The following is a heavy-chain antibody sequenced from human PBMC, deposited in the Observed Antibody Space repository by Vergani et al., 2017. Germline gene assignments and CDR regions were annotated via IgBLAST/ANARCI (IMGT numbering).Heavy chain of an antibody. CDR2: ISSSSSYI. V-gene: IGHV3-21*01. CDR3: ARDASGLLSY. CDR1: GFTFSNYN. D-gene: IGHD3-10*01. J-gene: IGHJ4*02. Sequence: EVQLVESGGGLVQPGGSLRLSCAASGFTFSNYNMNWVRQAPGKGLEWVSSISSSSSYIYYADSVKGRFTISRDNAKNSLYLKMNSRRAEDTAVYYCARDASGLLSYWGQGTLVTVSS.